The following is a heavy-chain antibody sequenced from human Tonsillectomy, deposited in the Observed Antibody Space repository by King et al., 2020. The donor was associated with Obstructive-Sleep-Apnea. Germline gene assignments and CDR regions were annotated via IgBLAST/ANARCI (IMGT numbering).Heavy chain of an antibody. Sequence: QLVQSGGGVVQPGRSLRLSCAVSGFTFNNFAMHWVRQAPGKGLEWVAVISYDGSNKYYADSVKGRFAISRDNSKNTLYLQMNNLRAEDTAVYYCARDQADITMIVLVMRFDYWGQGTLVTVSS. V-gene: IGHV3-30*09. CDR1: GFTFNNFA. CDR2: ISYDGSNK. D-gene: IGHD3-22*01. J-gene: IGHJ4*02. CDR3: ARDQADITMIVLVMRFDY.